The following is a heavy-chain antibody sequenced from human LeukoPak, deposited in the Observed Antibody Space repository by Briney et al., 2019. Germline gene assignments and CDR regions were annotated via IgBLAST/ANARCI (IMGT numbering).Heavy chain of an antibody. CDR1: GYTFTSYA. CDR3: ARNSLYCSGGSCYYGMDV. D-gene: IGHD2-15*01. V-gene: IGHV1-3*01. Sequence: ASVKVSCKASGYTFTSYAMHWVRQAPGQRLEWMGWINAGNGNTKYSQKFQGRVTITRDTSASTAYMELSSLRSEDTAVYYCARNSLYCSGGSCYYGMDVWGQGTTVTVSS. CDR2: INAGNGNT. J-gene: IGHJ6*02.